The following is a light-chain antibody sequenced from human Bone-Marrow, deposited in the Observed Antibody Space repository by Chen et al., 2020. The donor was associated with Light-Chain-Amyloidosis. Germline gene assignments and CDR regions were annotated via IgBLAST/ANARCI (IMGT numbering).Light chain of an antibody. J-gene: IGKJ4*01. Sequence: DIQMTQSPSSLSASVGDRVTITCQASQDISNYLNWYQQKPGKAPKLLIYDASNLETGVPSRFSGSGSETDFTFTISSLQPEDIATYYCQQYDNLPPALTFGGGTKVEIK. CDR1: QDISNY. CDR2: DAS. V-gene: IGKV1-33*01. CDR3: QQYDNLPPALT.